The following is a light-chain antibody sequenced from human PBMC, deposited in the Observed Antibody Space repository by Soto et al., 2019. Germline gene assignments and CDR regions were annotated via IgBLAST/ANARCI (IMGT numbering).Light chain of an antibody. V-gene: IGKV1-39*01. CDR2: AAS. J-gene: IGKJ3*01. CDR1: QSISSY. CDR3: QQSYGT. Sequence: SPMTQTPSSHSASLRYRYTITFRSSQSISSYLNWYQQKPGKAPKLLIYAASSLKRGIPSRFRGSGSGTDFTLTISSLQPEDFATYYCQQSYGTFGPGTKVDIK.